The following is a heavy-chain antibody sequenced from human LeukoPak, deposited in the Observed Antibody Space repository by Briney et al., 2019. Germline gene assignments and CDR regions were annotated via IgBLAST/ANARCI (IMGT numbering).Heavy chain of an antibody. J-gene: IGHJ4*02. V-gene: IGHV3-66*01. CDR2: IYSGGST. CDR1: GFSVSSKY. CDR3: ARDGSGSYNF. Sequence: GGSLRLSCAASGFSVSSKYMSWVRQAPGKGLEWVLVIYSGGSTYYADSVKGRFTISRDISNNTLYLQMNSLRAEDTAVYYCARDGSGSYNFWGQGTLVTVSS. D-gene: IGHD1-26*01.